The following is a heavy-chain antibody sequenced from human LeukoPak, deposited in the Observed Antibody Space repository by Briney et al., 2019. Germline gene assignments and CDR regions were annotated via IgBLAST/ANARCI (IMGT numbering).Heavy chain of an antibody. J-gene: IGHJ4*02. D-gene: IGHD6-19*01. V-gene: IGHV3-30*04. CDR1: GFTFSSYA. CDR2: ISYDGSNK. CDR3: AKTATGYSSGHYPGWPVDY. Sequence: GGSLRLSCAASGFTFSSYAMHWVRQAPGKGLEWVAVISYDGSNKYYADSVKGRFTISRDNSKNTLFLQMNSLRAEDTAVYYCAKTATGYSSGHYPGWPVDYWGQGTLVTVSS.